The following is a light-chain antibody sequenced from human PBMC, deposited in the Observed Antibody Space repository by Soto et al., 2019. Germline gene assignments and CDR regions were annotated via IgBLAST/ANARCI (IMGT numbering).Light chain of an antibody. CDR1: GSYNF. CDR2: EVS. Sequence: QSALTQPASVSGSPGQSITISCTVGSYNFVSWYQQHPGKAPKVLIYEVSKRPSGVSDRFSCSKSGNTASLTISGLQAEEEADYYCCLDAGRSTYGFGTRAKVIVL. J-gene: IGLJ1*01. CDR3: CLDAGRSTYG. V-gene: IGLV2-23*02.